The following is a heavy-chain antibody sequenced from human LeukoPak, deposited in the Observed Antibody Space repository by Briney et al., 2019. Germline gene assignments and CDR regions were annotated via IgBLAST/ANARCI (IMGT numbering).Heavy chain of an antibody. CDR1: GYTFTSYD. CDR2: MNPNSGNI. CDR3: ASAGRYSSSWVDAFDI. Sequence: ASVKVSCKASGYTFTSYDINWVRQATGQGLEWMGWMNPNSGNIGYAQKFQGRVTITRNTSISTAYMELSSLRSEDTAVYYCASAGRYSSSWVDAFDIWGQGTMVTVSS. V-gene: IGHV1-8*01. J-gene: IGHJ3*02. D-gene: IGHD6-13*01.